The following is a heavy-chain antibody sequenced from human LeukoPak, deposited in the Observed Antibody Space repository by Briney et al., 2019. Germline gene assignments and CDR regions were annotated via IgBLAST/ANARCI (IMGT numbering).Heavy chain of an antibody. D-gene: IGHD1-26*01. CDR3: ASLVGATGMGDY. Sequence: GGSLSLSCAASGFTVSDNYMSWVPQAPGKRLEWVSVIYSGGITYYADSVKGRFTISRDNSKNTLYLQMNSLRAEDTAVYYCASLVGATGMGDYWGQGTLVTVSS. V-gene: IGHV3-53*01. CDR2: IYSGGIT. J-gene: IGHJ4*02. CDR1: GFTVSDNY.